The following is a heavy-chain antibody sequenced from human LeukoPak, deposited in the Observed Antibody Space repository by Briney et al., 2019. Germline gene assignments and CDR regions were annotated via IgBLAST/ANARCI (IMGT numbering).Heavy chain of an antibody. Sequence: GGSVRLSCTASGFIASSNYMSWVRQAPGKGLEWVSLIYSGGSTYYADSVMGRSTISRDKSNNTLYLQMNSLRAEDTAVYYCATEGRSGVASESWGQGTLVTVSS. V-gene: IGHV3-53*01. CDR1: GFIASSNY. J-gene: IGHJ5*02. CDR3: ATEGRSGVASES. D-gene: IGHD2-15*01. CDR2: IYSGGST.